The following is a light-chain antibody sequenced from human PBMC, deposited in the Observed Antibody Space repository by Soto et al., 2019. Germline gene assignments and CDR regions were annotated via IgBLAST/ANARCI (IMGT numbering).Light chain of an antibody. J-gene: IGKJ1*01. CDR1: QAIXNN. CDR3: QQANDWPPT. CDR2: DAS. V-gene: IGKV3-15*01. Sequence: RVMTQSPXTLSVSXGXRVTLSCRASQAIXNNLAWYQQKPGQAPRLLIFDASTRATGIPARFSGSGSGTEFTLTISSLXSEDFAVYYCQQANDWPPTFGQGTRV.